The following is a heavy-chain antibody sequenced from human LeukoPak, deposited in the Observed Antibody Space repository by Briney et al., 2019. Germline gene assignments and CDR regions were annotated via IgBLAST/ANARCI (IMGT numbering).Heavy chain of an antibody. Sequence: GGSLRLSCAASGFTFSSYEMNWVRQAPGKGLEWVSYISSLSGTIYYADSVKGRFTISRDNAKNSLYLQMDSLRAEDTAVYYCARDLSGITGYTYGRGIDYWGQGTLVTVSS. D-gene: IGHD5-18*01. V-gene: IGHV3-48*01. CDR2: ISSLSGTI. J-gene: IGHJ4*02. CDR1: GFTFSSYE. CDR3: ARDLSGITGYTYGRGIDY.